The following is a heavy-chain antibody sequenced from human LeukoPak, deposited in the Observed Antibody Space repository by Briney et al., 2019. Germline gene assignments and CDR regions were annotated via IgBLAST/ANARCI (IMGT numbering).Heavy chain of an antibody. V-gene: IGHV1-46*01. J-gene: IGHJ5*02. CDR1: GYTFTSYY. CDR2: FNPSGGST. D-gene: IGHD2-2*01. Sequence: ASVKVSCKASGYTFTSYYMYWVRQAPGQGLEWMGIFNPSGGSTSYAQKFQGRVTMTRDTSTSTVYMELSSLRSEDTAVYYCARQGCSSTSCYELWWFDPWGQGTLVTVSS. CDR3: ARQGCSSTSCYELWWFDP.